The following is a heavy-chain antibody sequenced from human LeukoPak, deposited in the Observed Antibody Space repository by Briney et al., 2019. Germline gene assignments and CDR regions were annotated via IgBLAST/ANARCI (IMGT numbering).Heavy chain of an antibody. CDR2: ITNGGSTI. Sequence: PGGSLRLSCAASGFTFSDYDMNWVRQAPGKGLEWVSYITNGGSTIHHADSVKGRFTISRDNAKKTLYLQMNSLRAEDTAVYYCARSIGLTGGGVDVWGQGTTVTVSS. V-gene: IGHV3-11*01. J-gene: IGHJ6*02. CDR3: ARSIGLTGGGVDV. CDR1: GFTFSDYD. D-gene: IGHD3-9*01.